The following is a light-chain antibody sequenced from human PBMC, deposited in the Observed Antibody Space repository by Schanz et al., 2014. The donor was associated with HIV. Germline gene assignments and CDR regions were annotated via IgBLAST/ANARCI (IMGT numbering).Light chain of an antibody. Sequence: QSALTQPPSASGSPGQSVTISCTGTSSDVGGYNYVSWYQQHPGKAPKLMIYEVSKRPSGVPDRFFGSKSGNTASLTISGLEAEDEAVYYCCSYAGSYPWVFGGGTKLTVL. V-gene: IGLV2-8*01. J-gene: IGLJ3*02. CDR1: SSDVGGYNY. CDR3: CSYAGSYPWV. CDR2: EVS.